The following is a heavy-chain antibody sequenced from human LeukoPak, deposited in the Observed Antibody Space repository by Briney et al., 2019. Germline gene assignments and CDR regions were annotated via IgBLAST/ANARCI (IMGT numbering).Heavy chain of an antibody. Sequence: QPGGSLRLSCAASGFTFSSYEMNWVRQAPGKGLEWVSYISSSGSTIYYADSVKGRFTISRDNAKNPLYLQMNSLRAEDTAVYYCAREFGGGRDYYGMDVWGQGTTVTVSS. CDR3: AREFGGGRDYYGMDV. D-gene: IGHD3-10*01. V-gene: IGHV3-48*03. CDR2: ISSSGSTI. CDR1: GFTFSSYE. J-gene: IGHJ6*02.